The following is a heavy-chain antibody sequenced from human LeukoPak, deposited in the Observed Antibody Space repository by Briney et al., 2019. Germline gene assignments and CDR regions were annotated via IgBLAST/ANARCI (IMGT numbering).Heavy chain of an antibody. CDR1: GFTFSSYG. D-gene: IGHD3-10*01. Sequence: GGSLRLSCAASGFTFSSYGMHWVRQAPGKGLEWVAVISYDGSNKYCADSMKGRFTISRDNSKNTLYLQMNSLRAEDTAVYYCAKDKSTILDYWGQGTLVTVSS. CDR2: ISYDGSNK. CDR3: AKDKSTILDY. V-gene: IGHV3-30*18. J-gene: IGHJ4*02.